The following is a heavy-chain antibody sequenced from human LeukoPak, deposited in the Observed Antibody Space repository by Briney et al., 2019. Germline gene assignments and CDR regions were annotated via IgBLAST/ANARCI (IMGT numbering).Heavy chain of an antibody. V-gene: IGHV3-23*01. CDR2: ISGSGGST. CDR3: ARWGREDYFDY. J-gene: IGHJ4*02. Sequence: GGSLRLSCAASGFTFSSYAMSWVRQAPGKGLEWVSAISGSGGSTYYADSVKGRFTISRDNAKNSLYLQMNSLRAEDTAVYYCARWGREDYFDYWGQGTLVTVSS. D-gene: IGHD2-15*01. CDR1: GFTFSSYA.